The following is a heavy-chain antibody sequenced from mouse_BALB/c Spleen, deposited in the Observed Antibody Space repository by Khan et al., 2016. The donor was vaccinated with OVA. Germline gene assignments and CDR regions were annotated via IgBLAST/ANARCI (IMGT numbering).Heavy chain of an antibody. J-gene: IGHJ2*01. CDR2: IYPGISDT. CDR3: TRSYDSFYFDY. D-gene: IGHD2-4*01. V-gene: IGHV1-5*01. CDR1: GYSFANYW. Sequence: VQLQQSGTVLARPGASVKMSCKASGYSFANYWMHWVKQRPGQVLEWVGTIYPGISDTRYNQKFQDQARLTAVTSASTAYMELSSLTSEDSAVYYGTRSYDSFYFDYWGQGTTLTVSS.